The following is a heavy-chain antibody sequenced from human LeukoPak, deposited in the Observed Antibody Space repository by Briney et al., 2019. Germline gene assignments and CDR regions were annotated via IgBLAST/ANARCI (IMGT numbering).Heavy chain of an antibody. CDR1: GFTFSSYW. V-gene: IGHV3-7*05. CDR3: ASHITMIAVRAFDI. D-gene: IGHD3-22*01. Sequence: GGSLRLSCAASGFTFSSYWMSWVRQAPGKGLEWVATSNQDGSEKYYVDSVKGRFTISRDNARNSLYPQMNSLRAEDTAVYYCASHITMIAVRAFDIWGQGTMVTVSS. J-gene: IGHJ3*02. CDR2: SNQDGSEK.